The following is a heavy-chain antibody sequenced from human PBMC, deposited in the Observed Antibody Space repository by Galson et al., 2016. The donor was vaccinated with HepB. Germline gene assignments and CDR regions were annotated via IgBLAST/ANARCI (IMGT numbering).Heavy chain of an antibody. J-gene: IGHJ3*02. V-gene: IGHV3-30*04. Sequence: SLRLSCAASGFTFSSYAMHWVRQAPGKGLEWVAVISYDGSTKYYADSVKGRFTISRDNSKNTLYLQTNSLRAEDTAVYYCARDNTILWFGELIGNAFDIWGQGTLVTVSS. D-gene: IGHD3-10*01. CDR3: ARDNTILWFGELIGNAFDI. CDR2: ISYDGSTK. CDR1: GFTFSSYA.